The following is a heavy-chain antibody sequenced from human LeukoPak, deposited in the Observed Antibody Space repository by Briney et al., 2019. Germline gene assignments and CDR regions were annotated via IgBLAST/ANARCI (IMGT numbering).Heavy chain of an antibody. D-gene: IGHD2-2*01. CDR3: ARDRFVVVPAAMWWFDP. CDR2: IYYSGST. J-gene: IGHJ5*02. Sequence: LRLSCAASGFTFSDYYMNWIRQHPGKGLEWIGYIYYSGSTYYNPSLKSRVTISVDTSKNQFSLKLSSVTAADTAVYYCARDRFVVVPAAMWWFDPWGQGTLVTVSS. CDR1: GFTFSDYY. V-gene: IGHV4-31*02.